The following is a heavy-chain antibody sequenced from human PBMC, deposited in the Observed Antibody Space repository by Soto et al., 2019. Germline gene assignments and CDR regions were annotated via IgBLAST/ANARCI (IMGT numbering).Heavy chain of an antibody. Sequence: ASVKVSCKASGGTFSSYAISWVRQAPGQGLEWMGGIIPIFGTANYAQKFQGRVTITADESTSTAYMELSSLRSEDTAVYYCARDLGGNSFDAFDIWGQGTMVTVSS. J-gene: IGHJ3*02. CDR2: IIPIFGTA. D-gene: IGHD2-21*02. CDR3: ARDLGGNSFDAFDI. CDR1: GGTFSSYA. V-gene: IGHV1-69*13.